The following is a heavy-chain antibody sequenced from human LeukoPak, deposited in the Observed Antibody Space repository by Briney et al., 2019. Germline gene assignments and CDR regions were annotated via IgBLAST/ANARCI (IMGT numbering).Heavy chain of an antibody. CDR3: AKDDSAYSYASFDY. CDR1: GFTFSSYA. CDR2: IGGSGTSA. Sequence: GGSLRLSCAASGFTFSSYAMSWVRQAPGKGLEWVSAIGGSGTSAYYAASLKGRFTISRDNSKNTLYLQVNSLRAEDTAVYYCAKDDSAYSYASFDYWGQGTLVTVSS. D-gene: IGHD5-18*01. V-gene: IGHV3-23*01. J-gene: IGHJ4*02.